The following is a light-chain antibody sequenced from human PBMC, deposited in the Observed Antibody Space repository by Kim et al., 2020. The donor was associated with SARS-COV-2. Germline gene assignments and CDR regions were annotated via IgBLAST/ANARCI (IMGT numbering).Light chain of an antibody. CDR3: QQYNIYPWT. CDR1: QSISNW. J-gene: IGKJ1*01. V-gene: IGKV1-5*03. Sequence: DIQMTQSPSTLSAYVGDRVTITCRASQSISNWLAWYQQKPGKAPKFLIYKASGLESGVPSRFSGSGSGTEFTLTISSLQPDDFATYYCQQYNIYPWTFGQGTRVDIK. CDR2: KAS.